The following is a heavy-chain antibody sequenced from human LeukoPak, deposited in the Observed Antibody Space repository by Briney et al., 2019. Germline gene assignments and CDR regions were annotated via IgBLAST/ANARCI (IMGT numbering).Heavy chain of an antibody. D-gene: IGHD3-9*01. CDR2: ANPSGGST. CDR1: GYTFTSYY. J-gene: IGHJ6*02. Sequence: ASVKVSCKASGYTFTSYYMHWVRQAPGQGLEWMGVANPSGGSTGYAQKFQGRVTMTRDTSTSTVYMELSSLRSEDTAVYYCARPLVALKDYYYGMDVWGQGTTVTVSS. V-gene: IGHV1-46*01. CDR3: ARPLVALKDYYYGMDV.